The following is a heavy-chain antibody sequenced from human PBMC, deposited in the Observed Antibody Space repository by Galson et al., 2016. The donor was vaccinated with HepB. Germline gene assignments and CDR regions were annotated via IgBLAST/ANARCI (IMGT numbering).Heavy chain of an antibody. CDR1: GFTFSSYW. J-gene: IGHJ4*02. D-gene: IGHD2-15*01. CDR2: INSDGSST. CDR3: TTDLPAIGGQGFDF. Sequence: SLRLSCAASGFTFSSYWMHWVRQAPGKGLVWVSRINSDGSSTSYADSVKGRFTISRDNAKNTLYLQLNSLKTEDTAMYYCTTDLPAIGGQGFDFWGQGTSVTVSS. V-gene: IGHV3-74*01.